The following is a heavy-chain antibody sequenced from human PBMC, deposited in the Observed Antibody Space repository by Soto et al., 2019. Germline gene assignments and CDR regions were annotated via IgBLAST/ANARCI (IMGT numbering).Heavy chain of an antibody. J-gene: IGHJ4*02. Sequence: QVQLVESGGGVVQPGRSLRLSCAASGFTFSSYAMHWVRQAPGKGLEWVAVISYDGSNKYYADSVKGRFTISRDNSKNTLYLQMNSLRAEDTAVYYCASSVEAKAFDYWGQGTLVTVSS. CDR3: ASSVEAKAFDY. D-gene: IGHD6-19*01. V-gene: IGHV3-30-3*01. CDR2: ISYDGSNK. CDR1: GFTFSSYA.